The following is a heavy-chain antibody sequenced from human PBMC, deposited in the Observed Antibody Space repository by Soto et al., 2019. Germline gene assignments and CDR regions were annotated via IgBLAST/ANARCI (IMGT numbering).Heavy chain of an antibody. CDR3: ARDTVTIFAVQFPLDP. D-gene: IGHD3-3*01. CDR1: GYTFTSYG. Sequence: ASVKVSCKASGYTFTSYGISWVRQAPGQGHEWMGWISAYNGNTNYAQKLQGRVTMTTDTSTSTAYMELRSLRSDDTAVYYCARDTVTIFAVQFPLDPWGQGTLVTVSS. CDR2: ISAYNGNT. J-gene: IGHJ5*02. V-gene: IGHV1-18*01.